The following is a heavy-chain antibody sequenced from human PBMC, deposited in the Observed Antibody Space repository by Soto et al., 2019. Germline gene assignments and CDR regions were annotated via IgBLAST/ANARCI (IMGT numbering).Heavy chain of an antibody. D-gene: IGHD2-21*02. Sequence: EVQLVESGGGLVQPGGSLRLSCTASGITLSRDWMTWVRQASGKGLEWVASIKPDGSGEYYLDSVKGRFTISRDNTKNSLYLQANSLRAEDTAMYFCAKLLNGVTALDYWGQGTLVTVSS. CDR3: AKLLNGVTALDY. CDR2: IKPDGSGE. J-gene: IGHJ4*02. V-gene: IGHV3-7*01. CDR1: GITLSRDW.